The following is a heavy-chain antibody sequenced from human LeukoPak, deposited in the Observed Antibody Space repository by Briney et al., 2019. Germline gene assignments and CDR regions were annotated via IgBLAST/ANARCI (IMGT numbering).Heavy chain of an antibody. D-gene: IGHD1-7*01. CDR3: ARVMGNNWNYVRKKDYYYYYYGMDV. Sequence: GASVKVSCKASGYTFTSYGISWVRQAPGQGLEWMGWISAYNGNTNYEQKFQGRVTMTTDTSTSTAYMELRSLRSDDTAVYYCARVMGNNWNYVRKKDYYYYYYGMDVWGQGTTVTVSS. J-gene: IGHJ6*02. V-gene: IGHV1-18*01. CDR2: ISAYNGNT. CDR1: GYTFTSYG.